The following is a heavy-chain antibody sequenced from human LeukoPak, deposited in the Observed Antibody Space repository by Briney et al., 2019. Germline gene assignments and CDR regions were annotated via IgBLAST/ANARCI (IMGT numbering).Heavy chain of an antibody. CDR3: ARGGGSGYSYG. J-gene: IGHJ4*02. V-gene: IGHV4-30-2*01. CDR1: GGSISSGGYS. CDR2: IYHSGST. D-gene: IGHD5-18*01. Sequence: SQTLSLTCAVSGGSISSGGYSWSWIRQPPGKGLEWIGYIYHSGSTNYNPSLKSRVTLSVDTSKNQFSLKLSSVTAADTAVYYCARGGGSGYSYGWGQGTLVTVSS.